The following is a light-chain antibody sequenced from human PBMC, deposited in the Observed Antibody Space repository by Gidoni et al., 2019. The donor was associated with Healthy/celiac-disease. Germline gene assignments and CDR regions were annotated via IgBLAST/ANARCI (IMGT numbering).Light chain of an antibody. Sequence: QSVLTLPPSVSAAPGQKVTISCSGSSSNIGNNYVSWYQQLPGTAPKLLIYDKNKRPSGIPDRFSGSKSGTSATLGITGLQTEDEADYYCRTWDSSLSAVVFGGGTKLTVL. J-gene: IGLJ2*01. CDR3: RTWDSSLSAVV. V-gene: IGLV1-51*01. CDR2: DKN. CDR1: SSNIGNNY.